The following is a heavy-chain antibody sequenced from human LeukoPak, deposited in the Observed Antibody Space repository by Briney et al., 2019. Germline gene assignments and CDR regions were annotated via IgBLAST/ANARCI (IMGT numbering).Heavy chain of an antibody. D-gene: IGHD2-2*01. V-gene: IGHV1-2*02. CDR1: GYTFTGHY. CDR3: ARRAVDDLDH. Sequence: ASVKVSCKASGYTFTGHYMHWVRQAPGQGLEWMGWINPNSGATNYAQKFQGRVTMTRDTSISAAYVEVSGLTSDDTAVYYCARRAVDDLDHWGQGPLVTVSS. CDR2: INPNSGAT. J-gene: IGHJ4*02.